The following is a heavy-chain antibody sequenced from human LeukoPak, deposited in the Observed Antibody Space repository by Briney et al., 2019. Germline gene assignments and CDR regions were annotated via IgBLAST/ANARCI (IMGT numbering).Heavy chain of an antibody. CDR3: ARDPDMTTVAPPDY. Sequence: ASVKVSCKASGYTFTNYGNSWVRQAPGQGLEWMGWISAYNGNTNYAQKLQGRVTMTTDTSTSTAYMELRSLRSDDTAVYYCARDPDMTTVAPPDYWGQGTLVTVSS. V-gene: IGHV1-18*01. CDR1: GYTFTNYG. D-gene: IGHD4-23*01. CDR2: ISAYNGNT. J-gene: IGHJ4*02.